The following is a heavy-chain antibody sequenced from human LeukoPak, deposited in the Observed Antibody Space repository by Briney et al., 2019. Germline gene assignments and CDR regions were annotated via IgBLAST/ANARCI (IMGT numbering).Heavy chain of an antibody. Sequence: SETLSLTCTVSGGSISSYYWSWIRQPPGKKLEWIGYIYYSGNTNYNPSLKSRLTISIDTSKNQFSLKLRSVTAADTAVYFCARVGCSYGFDYWGQGTLVTVSS. CDR2: IYYSGNT. CDR1: GGSISSYY. D-gene: IGHD5-18*01. J-gene: IGHJ4*02. CDR3: ARVGCSYGFDY. V-gene: IGHV4-59*08.